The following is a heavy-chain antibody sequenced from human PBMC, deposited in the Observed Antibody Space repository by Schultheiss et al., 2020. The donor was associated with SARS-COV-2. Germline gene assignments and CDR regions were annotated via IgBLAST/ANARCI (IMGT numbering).Heavy chain of an antibody. V-gene: IGHV3-30*18. Sequence: GESLKISCAASGFTFSSYGMHWVRQAPGKGLEWVAVISYDGSNKYYADSVKGRFTISRDNSKNTLYLQMSSLRAEDTAVYYCAKDTISGDDYYGMDVWGQGTTVTVSS. CDR2: ISYDGSNK. D-gene: IGHD2-21*01. J-gene: IGHJ6*02. CDR3: AKDTISGDDYYGMDV. CDR1: GFTFSSYG.